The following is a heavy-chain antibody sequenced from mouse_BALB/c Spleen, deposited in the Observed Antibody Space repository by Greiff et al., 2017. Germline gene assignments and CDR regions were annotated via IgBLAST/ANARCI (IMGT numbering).Heavy chain of an antibody. CDR3: ARNWGTYYGNYGAMDY. CDR1: GFSLTSYG. V-gene: IGHV2-2*02. J-gene: IGHJ4*01. D-gene: IGHD2-10*01. CDR2: IWSGGST. Sequence: QVQLKESGPGLVQPSQSLSITCTASGFSLTSYGVHWVRQSPGKGLEWLGVIWSGGSTDYNAAFISRLSISKDNSKSQVFFKMNSLQANDTAIYYCARNWGTYYGNYGAMDYWGQGTSVTVSS.